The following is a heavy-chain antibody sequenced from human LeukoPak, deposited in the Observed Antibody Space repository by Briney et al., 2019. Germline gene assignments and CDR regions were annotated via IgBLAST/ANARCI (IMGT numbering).Heavy chain of an antibody. CDR2: IYPGDSDT. CDR1: GSRFTSYW. Sequence: EGSLKISCKGSGSRFTSYWIGWVRQMPGKGLEWMGIIYPGDSDTRYSPSFQGQVTISADKSISTAYLQWSSLKASDTAMYYCARSIEPQFDYWGQGTLVTVSS. J-gene: IGHJ4*02. V-gene: IGHV5-51*01. D-gene: IGHD1-14*01. CDR3: ARSIEPQFDY.